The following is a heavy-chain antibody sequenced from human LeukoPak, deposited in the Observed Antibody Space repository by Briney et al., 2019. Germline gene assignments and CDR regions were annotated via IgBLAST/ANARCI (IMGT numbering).Heavy chain of an antibody. Sequence: PSETLSLTCAVYGGSFSGYYWSWIRQPPGKGLEWIGEINHSGSTNYNPSLKSRATISVDTSKNQFSLKLSSVTAADTAVYYCARTVAGRVYYYYYYGMDVWGQGTTVTVSS. V-gene: IGHV4-34*01. J-gene: IGHJ6*02. CDR1: GGSFSGYY. CDR3: ARTVAGRVYYYYYYGMDV. D-gene: IGHD6-19*01. CDR2: INHSGST.